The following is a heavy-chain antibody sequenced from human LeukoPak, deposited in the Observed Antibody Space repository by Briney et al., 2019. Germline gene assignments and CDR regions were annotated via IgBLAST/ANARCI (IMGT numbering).Heavy chain of an antibody. J-gene: IGHJ2*01. CDR3: ARESPDDYGGRPYGFSYWYFDL. CDR2: IYSGGST. D-gene: IGHD4-23*01. CDR1: GFTLSSTY. V-gene: IGHV3-53*01. Sequence: PGGSLKLSCAASGFTLSSTYMSWVRQAPGKGLELVSVIYSGGSTYYADSVKGRFTITRDNPKSTLYLQMSGLRAEDTAVYYCARESPDDYGGRPYGFSYWYFDLWGGGTLVTVSS.